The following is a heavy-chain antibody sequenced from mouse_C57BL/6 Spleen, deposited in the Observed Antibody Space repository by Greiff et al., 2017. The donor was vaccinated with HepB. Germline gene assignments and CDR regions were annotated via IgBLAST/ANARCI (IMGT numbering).Heavy chain of an antibody. CDR3: APTMVKAYYFDY. CDR1: GYAFSSSW. J-gene: IGHJ2*01. Sequence: QVQLQQSGPELVKPGASVKISCKASGYAFSSSWMNWVKQRPGKGLEWIGRIYPGDGATNYNGKFKGKATLTADKSSSTAYMQLSSLTSEDSAVYVCAPTMVKAYYFDYWGQGTTLTVSS. D-gene: IGHD2-9*01. V-gene: IGHV1-82*01. CDR2: IYPGDGAT.